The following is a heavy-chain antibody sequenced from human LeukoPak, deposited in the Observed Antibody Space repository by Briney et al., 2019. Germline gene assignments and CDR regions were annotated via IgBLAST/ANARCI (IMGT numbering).Heavy chain of an antibody. CDR3: AKSPGYSSSWYDY. CDR1: GFTFSNYA. V-gene: IGHV3-23*01. CDR2: ISSGGGSA. J-gene: IGHJ4*02. Sequence: GGSLRLSCAASGFTFSNYAMSWVRQAPGKGLEWVSAISSGGGSAYYADSVKGRFTISRDNSKNTLYLQMNSLRAEDTAVYYCAKSPGYSSSWYDYWGQGTLVTVSS. D-gene: IGHD6-13*01.